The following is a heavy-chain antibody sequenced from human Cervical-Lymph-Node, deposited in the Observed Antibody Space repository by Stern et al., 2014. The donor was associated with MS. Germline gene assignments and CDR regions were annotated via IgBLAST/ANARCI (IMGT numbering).Heavy chain of an antibody. CDR2: IYPGDSDA. D-gene: IGHD2-15*01. CDR1: GYKFSSYW. J-gene: IGHJ6*02. CDR3: ARLGVVASTHSGMDV. V-gene: IGHV5-51*01. Sequence: VQLVQSGAEVKKPGESLKISCQGSGYKFSSYWIAWVRQMPGKGLEWMGIIYPGDSDATYGPSFQGQVPIPVDKSINTAYLQWSSLKASDTGTFYCARLGVVASTHSGMDVWGQGTTVTVSS.